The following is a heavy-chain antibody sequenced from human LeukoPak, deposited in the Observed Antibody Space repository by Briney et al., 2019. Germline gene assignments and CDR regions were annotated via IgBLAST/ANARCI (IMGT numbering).Heavy chain of an antibody. CDR3: ATDRGYYDSSGYCH. D-gene: IGHD3-22*01. J-gene: IGHJ4*02. Sequence: ASVKVSCKVPGYTLTELSMHWVRQAPGKGLEWMGGFDPEDGETIYAQKFQGRVTMTEDTSTDTAYMELSSLRSEDTAVYYCATDRGYYDSSGYCHWGQGTLVTVSS. V-gene: IGHV1-24*01. CDR1: GYTLTELS. CDR2: FDPEDGET.